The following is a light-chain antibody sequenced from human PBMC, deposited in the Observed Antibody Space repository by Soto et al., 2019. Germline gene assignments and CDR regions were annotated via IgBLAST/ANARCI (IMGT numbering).Light chain of an antibody. CDR2: AAS. CDR3: QQSYSTPLT. Sequence: DIQMTQSPSSLSASVGDRVTITCRASQTISSYLNWYQHKPGKAHKLLIFAASSLQSGGPSRFSGIGSGTDFKLTISSLQPDDFAIYYCQQSYSTPLTFDGGTKVEI. CDR1: QTISSY. J-gene: IGKJ4*01. V-gene: IGKV1-39*01.